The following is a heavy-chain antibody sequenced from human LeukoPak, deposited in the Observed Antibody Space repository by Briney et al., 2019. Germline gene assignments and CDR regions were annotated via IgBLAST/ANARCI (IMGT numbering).Heavy chain of an antibody. CDR1: GYIFTDYY. CDR3: ARDLSSTAHWELDY. V-gene: IGHV1-2*06. Sequence: ASVKVSCQTSGYIFTDYYIHWVRQAPGQGPEWMGRINSSGGDTMYAQNFLDRVTMTRDTSVDTAYMELNRLTSDDTAVYYCARDLSSTAHWELDYWGQGTLVTVSS. J-gene: IGHJ4*02. D-gene: IGHD1-26*01. CDR2: INSSGGDT.